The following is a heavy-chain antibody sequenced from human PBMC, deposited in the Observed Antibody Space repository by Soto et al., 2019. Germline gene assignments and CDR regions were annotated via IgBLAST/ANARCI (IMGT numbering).Heavy chain of an antibody. J-gene: IGHJ6*02. CDR1: GFTFSSYG. Sequence: PGGSLRLSCAASGFTFSSYGMHWVRQAPGKGLEWVAVISYDGSNKYYADSVKGRFTISRDNSKNTLYLQMNSLRAEDTAVYYCAKAKPHYYYYGMDVWGQGTTVTVSS. V-gene: IGHV3-30*18. CDR3: AKAKPHYYYYGMDV. CDR2: ISYDGSNK.